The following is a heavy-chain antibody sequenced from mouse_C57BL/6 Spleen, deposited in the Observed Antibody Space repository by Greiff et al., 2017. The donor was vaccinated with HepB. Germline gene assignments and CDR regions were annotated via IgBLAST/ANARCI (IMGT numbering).Heavy chain of an antibody. Sequence: QVQLQQSGAELVRPGASVKLSCKASGYTFTDYYINWVKQRPGQGLEWIARIYPGSGNTYYNEKFKGKATLTAEKSSSTAYMQLSSLTSEDSAVYFCARQIYYGSSYEDYYAMDYWGQGTSVTVSS. CDR3: ARQIYYGSSYEDYYAMDY. CDR1: GYTFTDYY. V-gene: IGHV1-76*01. D-gene: IGHD1-1*01. J-gene: IGHJ4*01. CDR2: IYPGSGNT.